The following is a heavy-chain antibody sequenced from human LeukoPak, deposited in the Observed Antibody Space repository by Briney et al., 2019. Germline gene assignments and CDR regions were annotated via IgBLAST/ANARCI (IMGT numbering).Heavy chain of an antibody. V-gene: IGHV4-38-2*01. CDR3: ARPPDDGGYGAAFDR. CDR1: GYSISSGYF. D-gene: IGHD4-17*01. J-gene: IGHJ4*02. Sequence: SETLSLTCAVSGYSISSGYFWGWIRQPPGKGLEWIGSMYHTGTTYYNPSLRSRVTMSVDTSKNQFSLKLTSVTAADTAVYYCARPPDDGGYGAAFDRWGQGTLVTVPS. CDR2: MYHTGTT.